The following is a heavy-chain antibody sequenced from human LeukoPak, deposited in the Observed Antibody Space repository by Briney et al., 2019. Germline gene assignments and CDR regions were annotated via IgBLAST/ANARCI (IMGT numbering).Heavy chain of an antibody. CDR1: GGSISSYY. CDR2: IYTSGST. Sequence: SETLSLTCTVSGGSISSYYWSWIRQPAGKGLEWIGRIYTSGSTNYNPSLKSRVTMSVDTSKNQFSLKLSSVTAADTAVYYCARESDLSHYDRTDYWGQGTLVTVSS. V-gene: IGHV4-4*07. D-gene: IGHD3-22*01. J-gene: IGHJ4*02. CDR3: ARESDLSHYDRTDY.